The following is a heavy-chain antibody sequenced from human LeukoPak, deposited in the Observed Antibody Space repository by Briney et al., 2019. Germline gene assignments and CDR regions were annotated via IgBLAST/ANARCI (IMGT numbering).Heavy chain of an antibody. J-gene: IGHJ6*03. V-gene: IGHV4-38-2*02. CDR3: ARTGIAVAGYYYYYMDV. CDR1: GYSISSGYY. D-gene: IGHD6-19*01. CDR2: IYHSGST. Sequence: PSETLSLTCTVSGYSISSGYYWGWIRQPPGKGLEWIGSIYHSGSTYYNPSLKSRVTISVDTSKNQFSLKLSSVTAADTAVYYCARTGIAVAGYYYYYMDVWGKGTTVTVSS.